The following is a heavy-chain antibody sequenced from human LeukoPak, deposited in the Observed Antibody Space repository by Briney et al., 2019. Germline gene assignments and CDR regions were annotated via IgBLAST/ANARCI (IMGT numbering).Heavy chain of an antibody. V-gene: IGHV1-8*01. Sequence: ASVKVSCKASGYTFTSYDINWVRQATGQGLEWMGWMNPNSGNTGYAQKLQGRVTMTTDTSTSTAYMELRSLRSDDTAVYYYARVAETYYYYMDVWGKGTTVTVSS. J-gene: IGHJ6*03. CDR2: MNPNSGNT. CDR1: GYTFTSYD. CDR3: ARVAETYYYYMDV. D-gene: IGHD2-21*01.